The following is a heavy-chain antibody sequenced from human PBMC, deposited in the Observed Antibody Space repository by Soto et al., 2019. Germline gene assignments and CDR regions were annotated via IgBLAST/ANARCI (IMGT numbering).Heavy chain of an antibody. V-gene: IGHV3-49*03. D-gene: IGHD2-2*01. J-gene: IGHJ6*02. Sequence: GGSLRLSCTGSGFSFGDYAMSWSRQAPGKGLEWVGVIRSKAYGETTDYAASVKGRFTILRDDSKSIDYLQMNSLQSEDTGVYYCTRYTYTSRYSYFGMDVWGHGTTVTAP. CDR1: GFSFGDYA. CDR3: TRYTYTSRYSYFGMDV. CDR2: IRSKAYGETT.